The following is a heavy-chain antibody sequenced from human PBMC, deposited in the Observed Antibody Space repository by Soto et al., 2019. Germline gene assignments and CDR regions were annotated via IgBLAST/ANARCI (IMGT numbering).Heavy chain of an antibody. CDR2: IYSGGST. J-gene: IGHJ6*02. D-gene: IGHD1-20*01. Sequence: PGGSLRLSCAASGFTVSSNYMSWVRQAPGKGLEWVSVIYSGGSTYYADSVKGRFTISRDNAKNSLYLQMNSLREDDTALYYCTKDINMGGVDVWGQGTTVTVSS. CDR1: GFTVSSNY. V-gene: IGHV3-53*01. CDR3: TKDINMGGVDV.